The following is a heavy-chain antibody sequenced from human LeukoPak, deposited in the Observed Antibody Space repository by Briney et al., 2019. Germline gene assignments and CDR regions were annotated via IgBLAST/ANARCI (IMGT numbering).Heavy chain of an antibody. Sequence: GASVKVSCKASGYTFTGYYMHWVRQAPGQGLEWMGWINPNSGGTNYAQKFQGRVTMTRDTSISTAYMELSRLRSDGTAVYYCAREKYSSSSYFDYWGQGTLVTVSS. D-gene: IGHD6-6*01. J-gene: IGHJ4*02. CDR2: INPNSGGT. CDR3: AREKYSSSSYFDY. V-gene: IGHV1-2*02. CDR1: GYTFTGYY.